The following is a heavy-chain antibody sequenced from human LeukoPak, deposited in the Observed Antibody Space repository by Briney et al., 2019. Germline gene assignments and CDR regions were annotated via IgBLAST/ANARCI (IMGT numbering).Heavy chain of an antibody. Sequence: GGSLRLSCAASGFTFSSYAMSWVRRAPGKGLEWVLAISGSGGSTYYADSVKGRFAISRDNSKNTLYLQMNSLRAEDTAVYYYAKGIVGAIYYFDYWGQGTLVTVSS. CDR3: AKGIVGAIYYFDY. J-gene: IGHJ4*02. D-gene: IGHD1-26*01. V-gene: IGHV3-23*01. CDR2: ISGSGGST. CDR1: GFTFSSYA.